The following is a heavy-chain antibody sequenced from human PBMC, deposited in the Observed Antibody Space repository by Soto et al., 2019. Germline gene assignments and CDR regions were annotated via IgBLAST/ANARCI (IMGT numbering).Heavy chain of an antibody. J-gene: IGHJ4*02. CDR2: ISAYYGNT. D-gene: IGHD1-26*01. Sequence: QVQLVQSGAEVKKPGASVKVSCKASGYTFTSYGISWVRQAPGQGLEWMGWISAYYGNTNYAQKLQGRVTMTTDTSTSSAYMELRSLRSDDTALYYCASSSSSWGLLSSAGFDYWGQGTLVTVSS. V-gene: IGHV1-18*01. CDR3: ASSSSSWGLLSSAGFDY. CDR1: GYTFTSYG.